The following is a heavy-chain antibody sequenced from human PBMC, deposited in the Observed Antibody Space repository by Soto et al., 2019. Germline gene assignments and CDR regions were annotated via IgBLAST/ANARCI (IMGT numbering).Heavy chain of an antibody. CDR3: ASLAVAGTWDY. Sequence: QVQLVESGGGVVQPGRSLRLSCAASGFTFSSYGMHWVRQAPGKGLEWVAVIWYDGSNKYYADSVKGRFTISRDNSKNTLYLQINSLRAEDTAVYYCASLAVAGTWDYWGQGTLVTVSS. V-gene: IGHV3-33*01. D-gene: IGHD6-19*01. J-gene: IGHJ4*02. CDR2: IWYDGSNK. CDR1: GFTFSSYG.